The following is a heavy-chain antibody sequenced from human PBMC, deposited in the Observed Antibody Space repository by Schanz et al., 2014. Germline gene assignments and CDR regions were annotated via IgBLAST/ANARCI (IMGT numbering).Heavy chain of an antibody. CDR3: ARGSPENMIRGELDY. D-gene: IGHD3-10*01. J-gene: IGHJ4*02. Sequence: QVQLVQSGAEVKKPGASVKVSCKASGYTFTSYSMHWVRQAPGQGLEWMGIINPIGGSTTYAQKFRGAVNLTTDTSTDTAYLELTSLRSEDTAVYYCARGSPENMIRGELDYWGQGTLVTVSS. CDR1: GYTFTSYS. V-gene: IGHV1-46*03. CDR2: INPIGGST.